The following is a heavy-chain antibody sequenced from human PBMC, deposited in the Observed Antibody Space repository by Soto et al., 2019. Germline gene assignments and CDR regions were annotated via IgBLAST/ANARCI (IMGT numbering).Heavy chain of an antibody. CDR2: IFHTGST. CDR1: GGSISSGNFS. Sequence: SETLSLTCTVSGGSISSGNFSWTWIRQPPGKGLEWIAYIFHTGSTFYNSSLKPRVSISVDRSKNQFSLKLKSVTETDTAVYYCSRVKVGDLFRFNWF. V-gene: IGHV4-30-2*01. D-gene: IGHD3-3*01. CDR3: SRVKVGDLFRFNWF. J-gene: IGHJ5*01.